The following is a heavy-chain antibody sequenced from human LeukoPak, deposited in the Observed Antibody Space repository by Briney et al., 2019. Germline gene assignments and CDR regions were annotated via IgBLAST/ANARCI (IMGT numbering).Heavy chain of an antibody. J-gene: IGHJ5*02. D-gene: IGHD3-22*01. V-gene: IGHV1-18*01. CDR2: ISAYNGNT. Sequence: ASVKVSCKASGYTFTSYGISWVRQAPGQGLEWMGWISAYNGNTNYAQKLQGRVTMTTDTSTSTAYMELRSLRSDDTAVYYCARDNGHYDSSGYYEGNWFDPWGQGTLVTVSS. CDR3: ARDNGHYDSSGYYEGNWFDP. CDR1: GYTFTSYG.